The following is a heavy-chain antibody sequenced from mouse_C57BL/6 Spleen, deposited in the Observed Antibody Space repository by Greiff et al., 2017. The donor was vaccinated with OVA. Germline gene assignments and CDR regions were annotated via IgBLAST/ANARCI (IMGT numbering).Heavy chain of an antibody. CDR3: ARNLITTVGPWFAY. J-gene: IGHJ3*01. D-gene: IGHD1-1*01. CDR2: INPNNGGT. CDR1: GYTFTDYY. Sequence: VQLKQSGPELVKPGASVKISCKASGYTFTDYYMNWVKQSHGKSLEWIGDINPNNGGTSYNQKFKGKATLTVDKSSSTAYMELRSLTSEDSAVYYCARNLITTVGPWFAYWGQGTLVTVSA. V-gene: IGHV1-26*01.